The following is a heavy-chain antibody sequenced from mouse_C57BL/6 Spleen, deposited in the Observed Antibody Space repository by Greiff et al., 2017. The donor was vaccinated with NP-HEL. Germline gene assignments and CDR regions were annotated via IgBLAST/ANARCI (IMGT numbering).Heavy chain of an antibody. CDR1: GFTFSSYT. CDR2: ISGGGGNT. Sequence: EVKLMESGGGLVKPGGSLKLSCAASGFTFSSYTMSWVRQTPEKRLEWVATISGGGGNTYYPDSVKGRFTISRDNAKNTLYLQMSSLRSEDMAVYYCARGGFYYDYDGLAYWGQGTLVTVSA. CDR3: ARGGFYYDYDGLAY. D-gene: IGHD2-4*01. J-gene: IGHJ3*01. V-gene: IGHV5-9*04.